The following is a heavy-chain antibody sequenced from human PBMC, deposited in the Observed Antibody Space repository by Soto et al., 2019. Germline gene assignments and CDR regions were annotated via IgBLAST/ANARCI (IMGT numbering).Heavy chain of an antibody. D-gene: IGHD5-18*01. J-gene: IGHJ4*02. CDR1: GGYISSYD. V-gene: IGHV4-59*08. CDR2: IYYSGST. Sequence: SETLSLTSTVSGGYISSYDWSWIRQPPGKGLEWIGYIYYSGSTNYNPSLKSRVTISVDTSKNQFSLKLSSVTAADTAVYYCARMRSIQLWSFDYWGQGTLVTVSS. CDR3: ARMRSIQLWSFDY.